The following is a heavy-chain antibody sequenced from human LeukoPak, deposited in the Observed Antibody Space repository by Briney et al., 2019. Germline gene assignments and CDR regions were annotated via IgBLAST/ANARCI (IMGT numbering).Heavy chain of an antibody. Sequence: SETLSLTCTVSDDSITIYYWSWIRQPPGKGLEWIGRIYTSGSTNYNPSLKSRVTMSVDTSKNQFSLKLSSVTAADTAVYYCARRGSGWLNWFDPWGQGTLVTVSS. V-gene: IGHV4-4*07. CDR3: ARRGSGWLNWFDP. CDR2: IYTSGST. J-gene: IGHJ5*02. D-gene: IGHD6-19*01. CDR1: DDSITIYY.